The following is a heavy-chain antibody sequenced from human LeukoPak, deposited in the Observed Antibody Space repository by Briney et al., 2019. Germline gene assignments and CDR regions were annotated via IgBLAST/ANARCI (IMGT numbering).Heavy chain of an antibody. CDR2: IYHSGSP. Sequence: SETLSLTCTVSGYSISSGYYWGWIRQPPGKGLEWIGSIYHSGSPYYNPSLKSRVTISVDTSKNQFSLKLSSVTAADTAVYYCARAGTIPAAIGFDPWGQGILVTVSS. D-gene: IGHD2-2*01. J-gene: IGHJ5*02. V-gene: IGHV4-38-2*02. CDR3: ARAGTIPAAIGFDP. CDR1: GYSISSGYY.